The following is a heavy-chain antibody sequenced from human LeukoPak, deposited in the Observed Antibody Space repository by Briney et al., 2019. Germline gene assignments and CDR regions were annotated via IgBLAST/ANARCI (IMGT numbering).Heavy chain of an antibody. D-gene: IGHD3-16*02. J-gene: IGHJ4*02. CDR2: IYYSGST. CDR3: ARSFYDYVWGSYRYGAFDY. V-gene: IGHV4-59*01. CDR1: GFTFSSYW. Sequence: GSLRLSCAASGFTFSSYWMSWVRQPPGKGLEWIGYIYYSGSTNYNPSLKSRVTISVDTSKNQFSLKLSSVTAADTAVYYCARSFYDYVWGSYRYGAFDYWGQGTLVTVSS.